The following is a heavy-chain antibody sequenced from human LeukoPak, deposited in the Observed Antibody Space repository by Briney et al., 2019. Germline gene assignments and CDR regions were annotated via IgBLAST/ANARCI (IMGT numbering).Heavy chain of an antibody. D-gene: IGHD3-3*01. Sequence: SGTLSLTCAVSGGSISSGGYSWSRIRQPPGKGLEWIGYIYHSGSTYYNPSLKSRVTISVDRSKNQFSLKLSSVTAADTAVYYCARLGLWSGINWFDPWGQGTLVTVSS. V-gene: IGHV4-30-2*01. J-gene: IGHJ5*02. CDR1: GGSISSGGYS. CDR2: IYHSGST. CDR3: ARLGLWSGINWFDP.